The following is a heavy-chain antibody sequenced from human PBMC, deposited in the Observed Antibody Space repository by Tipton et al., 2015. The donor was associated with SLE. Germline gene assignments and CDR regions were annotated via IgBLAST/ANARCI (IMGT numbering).Heavy chain of an antibody. V-gene: IGHV4-59*12. Sequence: TLSLTCNVSSGSITSYYWNWIRQFPGKGLEWIGNVYYSGTTNYNPSLKSRVTISINTSKNQFSLKMSSVTAADTAVYYCARDRRGWYFDLWGRGTLVTVSS. CDR1: SGSITSYY. D-gene: IGHD3-10*01. CDR2: VYYSGTT. CDR3: ARDRRGWYFDL. J-gene: IGHJ2*01.